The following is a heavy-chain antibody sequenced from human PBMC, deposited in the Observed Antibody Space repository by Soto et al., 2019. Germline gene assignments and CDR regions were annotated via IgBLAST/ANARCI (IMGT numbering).Heavy chain of an antibody. V-gene: IGHV3-72*01. CDR3: GRWDSGRPDH. J-gene: IGHJ4*02. D-gene: IGHD1-26*01. CDR1: GFTPSDHY. CDR2: TKNKANRYTT. Sequence: PGGSLRLSCAASGFTPSDHYMDWVRRAPGKGLEWVGRTKNKANRYTTEYAASVKGRFTITRDDSENSVYLQMNSRKTDDTAVDYCGRWDSGRPDHWGQGTLVTVSS.